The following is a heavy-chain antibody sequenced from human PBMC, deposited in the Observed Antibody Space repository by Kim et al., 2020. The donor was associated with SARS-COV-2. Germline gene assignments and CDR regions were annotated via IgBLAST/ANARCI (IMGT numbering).Heavy chain of an antibody. CDR3: ARIPTGYQFYFDT. CDR1: GGSFTDYF. CDR2: INHSVGP. D-gene: IGHD3-9*01. Sequence: SETLSLTCAVYGGSFTDYFWTWIRQPPGKGLEWIGEINHSVGPNYNPSLKSRVTMSIDTSKSQFSLELSSVTAADTAVYYCARIPTGYQFYFDTWGQGT. V-gene: IGHV4-34*01. J-gene: IGHJ4*02.